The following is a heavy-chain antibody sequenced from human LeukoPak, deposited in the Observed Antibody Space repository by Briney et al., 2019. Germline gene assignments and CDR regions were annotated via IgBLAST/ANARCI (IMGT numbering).Heavy chain of an antibody. D-gene: IGHD3-16*02. CDR3: ARDTLNDYVWGSYRYISSIDY. CDR2: ISPGGGPT. J-gene: IGHJ4*02. V-gene: IGHV3-21*01. Sequence: GGSLRLSCAGSGFPFSSHGMNWVRQAPGKGLEWVSGISPGGGPTYYADSVKGRFTISRDNAKNSLYLQMNSLRAEDTAVYYCARDTLNDYVWGSYRYISSIDYWGQGTLVTVSS. CDR1: GFPFSSHG.